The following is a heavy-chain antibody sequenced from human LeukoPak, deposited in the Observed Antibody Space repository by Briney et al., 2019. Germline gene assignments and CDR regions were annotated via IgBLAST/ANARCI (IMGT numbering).Heavy chain of an antibody. D-gene: IGHD2-21*01. CDR1: GYTFSNYG. CDR2: INPNSGGT. CDR3: ARAGYCGSNCYYYFDY. V-gene: IGHV1-2*02. Sequence: ASVKVSCKTSGYTFSNYGISWVRQAPGQGLEWMGWINPNSGGTNYAQKFQGRVTMTRDTSISTAYMELSRLRSDDTAVYSCARAGYCGSNCYYYFDYWGQGTLVTVSS. J-gene: IGHJ4*02.